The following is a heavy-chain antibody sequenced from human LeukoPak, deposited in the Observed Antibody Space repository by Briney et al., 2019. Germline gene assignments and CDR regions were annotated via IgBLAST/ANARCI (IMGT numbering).Heavy chain of an antibody. CDR3: AKDLYSSSSGGGDY. CDR1: GFTFSSYG. CDR2: ISYDGSNK. J-gene: IGHJ4*02. D-gene: IGHD6-6*01. Sequence: GRSLRLSCAASGFTFSSYGMHWVRQAPGKGLEWVAVISYDGSNKYDADSVKGRFTISRDNSKNTLYLQMNSLRAEDTAVYYCAKDLYSSSSGGGDYWGQGTLVTVSS. V-gene: IGHV3-30*18.